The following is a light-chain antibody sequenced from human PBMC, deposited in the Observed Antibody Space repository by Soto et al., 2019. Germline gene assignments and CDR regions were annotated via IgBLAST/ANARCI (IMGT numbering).Light chain of an antibody. CDR3: AAWDDTLNGPYVV. V-gene: IGLV1-44*01. CDR1: TSNIATNN. J-gene: IGLJ2*01. CDR2: SNN. Sequence: QSVLTQPPSASGTPGQRVTISCSGTTSNIATNNVNWYQQLPGTAPTLLIYSNNQRPPGVPDRFSGSKSGTSASLAISGLQSEDEADYYCAAWDDTLNGPYVVFGGGTKLTVL.